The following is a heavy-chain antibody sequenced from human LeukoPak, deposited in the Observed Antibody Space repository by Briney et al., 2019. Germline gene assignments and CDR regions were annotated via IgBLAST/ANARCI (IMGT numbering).Heavy chain of an antibody. CDR2: ISSSSAI. V-gene: IGHV3-48*02. J-gene: IGHJ6*02. CDR1: GFTFSTYS. Sequence: GGSLRLSCAGSGFTFSTYSMNWVRQAPGKGLEWVSYISSSSAIYYADSVKGRFTISRDNAKNSLFLQMNTLRDEDTAIYYCARGVQLWSYYYYGLGVWGHGTTVTVSS. CDR3: ARGVQLWSYYYYGLGV. D-gene: IGHD1-1*01.